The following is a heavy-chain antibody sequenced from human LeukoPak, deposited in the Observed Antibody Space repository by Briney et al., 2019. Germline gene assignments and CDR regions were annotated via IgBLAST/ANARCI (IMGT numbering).Heavy chain of an antibody. J-gene: IGHJ4*02. CDR2: IYYSGST. CDR1: GGSVSSSSYY. V-gene: IGHV4-39*01. Sequence: SETLSLTCTVSGGSVSSSSYYWGWIRQPPGKGLEWIGSIYYSGSTYYNPSLKSRVTISIDTSKNQFSLKLSSVTAADTAVYYCAVSGSSRVDYFDYWGQGTLVTVSS. D-gene: IGHD6-6*01. CDR3: AVSGSSRVDYFDY.